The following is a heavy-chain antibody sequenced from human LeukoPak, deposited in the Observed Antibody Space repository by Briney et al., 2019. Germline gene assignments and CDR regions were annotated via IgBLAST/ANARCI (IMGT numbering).Heavy chain of an antibody. CDR2: IYSGGST. V-gene: IGHV3-53*01. CDR1: GFTVSSNY. D-gene: IGHD4-17*01. CDR3: AKDTDFYGDYPGAAFDI. J-gene: IGHJ3*02. Sequence: GGSLRLSCAASGFTVSSNYMSWVRQAPGKGLEWVSVIYSGGSTYYADSVKGRFTISRDNSKNTLYLQMNSLRVEDTAVFYCAKDTDFYGDYPGAAFDIWGQGTMVTVSS.